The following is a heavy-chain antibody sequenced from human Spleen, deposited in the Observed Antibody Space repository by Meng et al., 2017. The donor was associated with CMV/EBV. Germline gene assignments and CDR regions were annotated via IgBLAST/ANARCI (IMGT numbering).Heavy chain of an antibody. V-gene: IGHV4-30-4*08. J-gene: IGHJ4*02. CDR1: GGSISIRDYS. Sequence: SETLSLTCTVSGGSISIRDYSWSWIRQPPGKGLEWIGYIYYSGSTYYNPSLKSRVTISVDTAKNQFSLKLSSVTAADTAVYYCARDRDVGYDSSGSIDYWGQGTLVTVSS. CDR2: IYYSGST. CDR3: ARDRDVGYDSSGSIDY. D-gene: IGHD3-22*01.